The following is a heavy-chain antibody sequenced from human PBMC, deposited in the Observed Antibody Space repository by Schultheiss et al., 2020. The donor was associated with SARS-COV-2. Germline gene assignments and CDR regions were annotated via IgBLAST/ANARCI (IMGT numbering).Heavy chain of an antibody. J-gene: IGHJ4*02. D-gene: IGHD3-22*01. V-gene: IGHV4-39*07. Sequence: SETLSLTCTVSGGSISSSSYYWGWIRQPPGKGLEWIGSIYHSGSTYYNPSLKSRVTISVDTSKNQFSLKLSSVTAADTAVYYCARDRPTYYYDSSGYAHCGQGTLVTVSS. CDR2: IYHSGST. CDR1: GGSISSSSYY. CDR3: ARDRPTYYYDSSGYAH.